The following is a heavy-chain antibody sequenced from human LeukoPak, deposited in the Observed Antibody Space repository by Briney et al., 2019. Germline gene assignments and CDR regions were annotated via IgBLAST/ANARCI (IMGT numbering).Heavy chain of an antibody. J-gene: IGHJ4*02. CDR3: AKVQWPHTGYFDY. CDR2: ISYDGSTK. D-gene: IGHD6-19*01. Sequence: PGGSLRLSCAASGFTFSSYGMHWVRQAPGKGLEWVAVISYDGSTKYYADSVKGRFTISRDNSKNTLYLQMNSLRAEDTAVYYCAKVQWPHTGYFDYWGQGTLVTVSS. CDR1: GFTFSSYG. V-gene: IGHV3-30*18.